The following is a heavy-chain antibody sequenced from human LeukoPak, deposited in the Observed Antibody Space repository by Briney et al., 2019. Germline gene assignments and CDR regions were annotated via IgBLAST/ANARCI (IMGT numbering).Heavy chain of an antibody. Sequence: SETLSLTCTVSGGSISSYYWSWIRQPPGKGLEWIGYIYYSGSTNYNPSLKSRVTISVDTSKNQFSLKLSSVTAADTAVYYCARWGGYYIRYFDYWGQGTLVTVYS. V-gene: IGHV4-59*01. CDR1: GGSISSYY. CDR3: ARWGGYYIRYFDY. J-gene: IGHJ4*02. CDR2: IYYSGST. D-gene: IGHD3-3*01.